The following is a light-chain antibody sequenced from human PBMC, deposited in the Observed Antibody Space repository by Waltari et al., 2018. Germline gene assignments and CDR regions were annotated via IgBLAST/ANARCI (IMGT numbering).Light chain of an antibody. CDR2: GNN. Sequence: QSILTQPPSASGTPGRTVTISCSGSNSNVGANSVFWYQQHPGTAPKLLIFGNNQRPSGGPDRFSGSKSGTSASLAIRGLRSEDEADYYCATWDDRLTAVFGGGTKLTVL. CDR1: NSNVGANS. J-gene: IGLJ2*01. CDR3: ATWDDRLTAV. V-gene: IGLV1-47*01.